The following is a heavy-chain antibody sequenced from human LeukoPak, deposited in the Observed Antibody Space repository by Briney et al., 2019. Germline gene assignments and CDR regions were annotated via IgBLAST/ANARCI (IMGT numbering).Heavy chain of an antibody. J-gene: IGHJ4*02. CDR3: VLETTVTTVAQKDYFDY. CDR1: GFTVSSNE. V-gene: IGHV3-38-3*01. D-gene: IGHD4-17*01. CDR2: ISGGST. Sequence: PGGSLRLSCAASGFTVSSNEMSWVRQAPGKGLEWVSSISGGSTYYADSRRGRFTISRDNSKNTLHLQMNSLRAEDTAVYYCVLETTVTTVAQKDYFDYWGQGTLVTVSS.